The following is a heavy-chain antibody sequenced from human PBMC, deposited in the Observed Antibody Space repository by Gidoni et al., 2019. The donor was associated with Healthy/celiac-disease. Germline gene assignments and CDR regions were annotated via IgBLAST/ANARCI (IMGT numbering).Heavy chain of an antibody. J-gene: IGHJ4*02. V-gene: IGHV3-30-3*01. Sequence: VRQAPGKGLAWVAVISYDGSNKYYADSVKGRFTISRDNSKNTLYLQMNSLRAEDTAVYYCARARKGFDYWGQGTLVTVSS. CDR3: ARARKGFDY. CDR2: ISYDGSNK.